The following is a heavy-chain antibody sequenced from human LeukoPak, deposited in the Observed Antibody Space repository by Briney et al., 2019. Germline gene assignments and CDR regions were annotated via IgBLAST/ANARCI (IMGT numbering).Heavy chain of an antibody. Sequence: GGSLRLSCAASGFTFSGHWMSWVRQAPGKGLEWVANINQGGSDKYYVDSVKGRFTISRDNANNLLYLQMNSLRGEDTAVYYCTRDRSRAEDDWGQGILVTVSS. CDR2: INQGGSDK. CDR1: GFTFSGHW. V-gene: IGHV3-7*01. D-gene: IGHD1-14*01. CDR3: TRDRSRAEDD. J-gene: IGHJ4*02.